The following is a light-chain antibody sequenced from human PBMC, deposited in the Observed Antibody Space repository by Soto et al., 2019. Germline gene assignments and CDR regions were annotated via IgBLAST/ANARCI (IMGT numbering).Light chain of an antibody. Sequence: DIQMTQSPSSLSASVGDRVSITCRASQSISTYLNWYQQKPGMAPKVLIYAASRLQSGVPSRFSGSGSGTDFTLTISSLQPEDFATYYCHQTYANTWTFGHGTKVEIK. CDR2: AAS. CDR3: HQTYANTWT. V-gene: IGKV1-39*01. CDR1: QSISTY. J-gene: IGKJ1*01.